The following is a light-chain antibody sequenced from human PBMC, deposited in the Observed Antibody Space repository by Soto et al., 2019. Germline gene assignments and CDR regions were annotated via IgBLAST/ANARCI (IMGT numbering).Light chain of an antibody. Sequence: DIVMTQSPDSLAVSLGERAAINCKSSQSILFTSNNKNYLAWYQQKPGQPPKLLIYWASTRESGVPDRFRGSGSGTDFTLTISSLQAEDVAVYYCQQYYTTPPYTFGQGTKVEIK. V-gene: IGKV4-1*01. CDR1: QSILFTSNNKNY. J-gene: IGKJ2*01. CDR2: WAS. CDR3: QQYYTTPPYT.